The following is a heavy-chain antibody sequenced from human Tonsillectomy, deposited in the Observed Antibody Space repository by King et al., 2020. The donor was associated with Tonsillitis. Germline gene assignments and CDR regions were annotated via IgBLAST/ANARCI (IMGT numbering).Heavy chain of an antibody. Sequence: VQLVESGGGVVQPGRSLRLSCAASGFFFNGYGMHWVRQAPGKGLEWVAVISYDGSNKYYADSVKGRFTISRDNSNNTLYLQMNSLRAEDTAVYYCAKEFGGNFFDYWGQGTPVTVSS. CDR3: AKEFGGNFFDY. V-gene: IGHV3-30*18. D-gene: IGHD3-10*01. J-gene: IGHJ4*02. CDR1: GFFFNGYG. CDR2: ISYDGSNK.